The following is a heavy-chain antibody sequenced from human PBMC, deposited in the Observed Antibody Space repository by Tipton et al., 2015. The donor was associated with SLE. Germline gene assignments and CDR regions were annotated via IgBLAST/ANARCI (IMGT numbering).Heavy chain of an antibody. D-gene: IGHD1-26*01. V-gene: IGHV4-39*07. J-gene: IGHJ5*02. CDR1: GGSITSRTSY. CDR2: ISYSENT. CDR3: ARHRSGSSWLDP. Sequence: TLSLTCTVSGGSITSRTSYWAWIRQPPGKGLEWIGSISYSENTYYNPSLRSRVTLLLDMSKNQFSLKVSSVTAADTAVYYCARHRSGSSWLDPWGQGTLVTVSS.